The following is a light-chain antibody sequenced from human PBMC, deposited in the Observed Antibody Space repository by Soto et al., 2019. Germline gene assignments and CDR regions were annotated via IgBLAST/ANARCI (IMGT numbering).Light chain of an antibody. CDR2: GAS. CDR1: QSVSNNY. J-gene: IGKJ1*01. Sequence: EVVLTQSPGTLSLSPGERATLSCRASQSVSNNYLAWYQQKPGQAPRLXIYGASSRATGIPDRFSGSGSGTDFTLTISRLEPEDFAVYYCQQRSNWPRTFGQGTKVDI. CDR3: QQRSNWPRT. V-gene: IGKV3D-20*02.